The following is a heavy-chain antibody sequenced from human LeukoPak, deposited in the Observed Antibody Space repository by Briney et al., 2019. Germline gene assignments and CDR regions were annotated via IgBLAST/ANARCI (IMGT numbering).Heavy chain of an antibody. CDR1: GFTFSSYA. CDR3: ARAPPCELFRGDY. D-gene: IGHD2-15*01. CDR2: ISYDGSNK. V-gene: IGHV3-30-3*01. Sequence: GGSLRLSCAASGFTFSSYAMHWVRQAPGKGLEWVAVISYDGSNKYYADSVKGRFTISRDNSKNTLYLQMNSLRAEDTAVYYCARAPPCELFRGDYWGQGTLVTVSS. J-gene: IGHJ4*02.